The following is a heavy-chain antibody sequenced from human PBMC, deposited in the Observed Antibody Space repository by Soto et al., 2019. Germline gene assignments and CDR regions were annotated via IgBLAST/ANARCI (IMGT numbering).Heavy chain of an antibody. J-gene: IGHJ6*02. V-gene: IGHV5-51*01. Sequence: PGESLKISCKGSGYSFTSYWIGWVRQMPGKVLEWMGIIYPGDSDTRYSPSFQGQVTISADKSISTAYLQWSSLKASDTAMYYCAISSSLFSNYYGMDVWGQGPTVTVSS. D-gene: IGHD6-6*01. CDR2: IYPGDSDT. CDR1: GYSFTSYW. CDR3: AISSSLFSNYYGMDV.